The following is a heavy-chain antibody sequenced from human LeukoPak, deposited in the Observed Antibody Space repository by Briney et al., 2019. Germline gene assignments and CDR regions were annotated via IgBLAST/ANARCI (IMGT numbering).Heavy chain of an antibody. J-gene: IGHJ6*03. CDR2: ISSSSSYI. CDR1: GFTFSSYS. CDR3: ARDFPPQYYDYVWGSLYYYYYMDV. V-gene: IGHV3-21*01. Sequence: GGSLRLSCAASGFTFSSYSMNWVRQAPGKGLEWVSSISSSSSYIYYADSVKGRFTISRDNAKNSLYLQINSLRAEDTAVYYCARDFPPQYYDYVWGSLYYYYYMDVWGKGATVTVSS. D-gene: IGHD3-16*01.